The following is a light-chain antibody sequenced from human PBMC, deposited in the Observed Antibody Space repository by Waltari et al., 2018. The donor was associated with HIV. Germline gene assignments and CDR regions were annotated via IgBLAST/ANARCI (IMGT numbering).Light chain of an antibody. V-gene: IGLV1-40*01. CDR3: QSYDSSLSSVV. Sequence: QSVLTQPPSVSGAPGQRVTISCSGSSSNIGTGYDVQWYQQLPGTAPKLLMYANSYRPSGVPYRFSGSKSCTSASLAITGLQAEDEADYYCQSYDSSLSSVVFGGGTKLTVL. J-gene: IGLJ2*01. CDR1: SSNIGTGYD. CDR2: ANS.